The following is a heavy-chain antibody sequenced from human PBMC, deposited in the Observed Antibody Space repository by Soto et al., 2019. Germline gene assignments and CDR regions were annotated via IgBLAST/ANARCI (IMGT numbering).Heavy chain of an antibody. CDR1: GGSISSGGYS. Sequence: QLQLQESGSGLVKPSQTLSLTCAVSGGSISSGGYSWSWIRQPPGKGLDWIGYIYHSGSTYYNPSLQSRVNISVDRSKDHFSLTLSSVTTADTAVYYCARVRFLEWLYADYWGQGTLVTVSS. CDR2: IYHSGST. J-gene: IGHJ4*02. D-gene: IGHD3-3*01. CDR3: ARVRFLEWLYADY. V-gene: IGHV4-30-2*01.